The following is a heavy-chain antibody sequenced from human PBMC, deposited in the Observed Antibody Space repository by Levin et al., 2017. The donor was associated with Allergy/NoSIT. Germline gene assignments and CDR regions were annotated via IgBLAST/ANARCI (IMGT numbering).Heavy chain of an antibody. V-gene: IGHV3-21*01. J-gene: IGHJ6*02. CDR2: ISSSSSYI. D-gene: IGHD3-9*01. CDR3: ARALYYDILTGCMDV. Sequence: GESLKISCAASGFTFSSYSMNWVRQAPGKGLEWVSSISSSSSYIYYADSVKGRFTISRDNAKNSLYLQMNSLRAEDTAVYYCARALYYDILTGCMDVWGQGTTVTVSS. CDR1: GFTFSSYS.